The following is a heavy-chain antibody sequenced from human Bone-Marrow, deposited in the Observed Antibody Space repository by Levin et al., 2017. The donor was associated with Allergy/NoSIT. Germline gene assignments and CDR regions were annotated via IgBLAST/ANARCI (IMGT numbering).Heavy chain of an antibody. V-gene: IGHV3-48*01. CDR3: ARGVRGIVGAPARGDYFDY. CDR1: GFTFSSYS. D-gene: IGHD1-26*01. J-gene: IGHJ4*02. CDR2: ISSSSSTI. Sequence: PGGSLRLSCAASGFTFSSYSMNWVRQAPGKGLEWVSYISSSSSTIYYADSVKGRFTISRDNAKNSLYLQMNSLRAEDTAVYYCARGVRGIVGAPARGDYFDYWGQGTLVTVSS.